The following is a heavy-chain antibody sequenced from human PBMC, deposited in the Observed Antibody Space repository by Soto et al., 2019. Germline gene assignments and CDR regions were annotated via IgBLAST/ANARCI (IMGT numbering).Heavy chain of an antibody. CDR2: IRGFSPYT. D-gene: IGHD2-15*01. CDR1: GFTFMTYT. V-gene: IGHV3-21*01. Sequence: GSLRLSCISSGFTFMTYTMNWFRHAALKVLECFSGIRGFSPYTFYAESVKGRFTISRDNAKNSLYLQMNSLRAEDTAVYYCARDRGYDAHDYYYNAMDVWGQGTTVTVSS. J-gene: IGHJ6*02. CDR3: ARDRGYDAHDYYYNAMDV.